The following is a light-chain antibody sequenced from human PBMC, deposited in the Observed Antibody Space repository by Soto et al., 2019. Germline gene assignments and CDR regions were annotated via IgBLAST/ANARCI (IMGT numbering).Light chain of an antibody. CDR1: QGISSW. J-gene: IGKJ5*01. CDR2: DAS. CDR3: QQRRSWPPTIT. V-gene: IGKV1-12*01. Sequence: DIQMTQSPSSVSASVGDRVTITCRASQGISSWLAWYQQKPEKAPKLVIYDASSLQSGVPSRFSGSGSGTDFTLTISSLEPEDFAVYYCQQRRSWPPTITFGQGTRLEIK.